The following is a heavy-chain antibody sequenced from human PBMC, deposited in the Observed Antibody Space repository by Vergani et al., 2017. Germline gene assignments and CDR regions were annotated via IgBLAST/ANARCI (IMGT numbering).Heavy chain of an antibody. CDR1: GFTFNQYC. CDR3: ARDLRLLYNRFDP. D-gene: IGHD1-14*01. Sequence: QVQLVESGGGVVQPGRSLRLSCAASGFTFNQYCMHWVRQAPGKGLEWVAVTWYDGNNKQYADSVKGRFTISRDNSKSTMYLQMNSLRDEDTGVYYCARDLRLLYNRFDPWGQGTLVTASS. J-gene: IGHJ5*02. CDR2: TWYDGNNK. V-gene: IGHV3-33*01.